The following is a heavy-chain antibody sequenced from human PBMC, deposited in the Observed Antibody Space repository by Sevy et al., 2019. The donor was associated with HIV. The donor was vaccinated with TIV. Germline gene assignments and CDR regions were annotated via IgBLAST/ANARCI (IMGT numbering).Heavy chain of an antibody. V-gene: IGHV3-30*03. Sequence: GGSLRLSCAASGFTFSDYRMHWVRQAPGKGLEWVAVISYDGRNNKHKSDSVNGRFTISRYNSKNTVYLQMNSLRAEDTAMYYCARDRGELLSSAFDYWGQGTLVTVSS. CDR2: ISYDGRNNK. CDR1: GFTFSDYR. D-gene: IGHD1-26*01. J-gene: IGHJ4*02. CDR3: ARDRGELLSSAFDY.